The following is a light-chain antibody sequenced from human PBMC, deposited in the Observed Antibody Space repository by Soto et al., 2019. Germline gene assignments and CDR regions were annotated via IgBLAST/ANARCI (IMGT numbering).Light chain of an antibody. CDR1: QGISSY. CDR3: QQRNSYPLT. CDR2: AAS. Sequence: DIQLTQSPSFLSASVGDRVTITCRASQGISSYLAWYQQKPGKAPKLLIYAASTLHSGVPSRFSGSGSGTEFTLTISSLQPEDFATYYCQQRNSYPLTFGGGAKVEIK. J-gene: IGKJ4*01. V-gene: IGKV1-9*01.